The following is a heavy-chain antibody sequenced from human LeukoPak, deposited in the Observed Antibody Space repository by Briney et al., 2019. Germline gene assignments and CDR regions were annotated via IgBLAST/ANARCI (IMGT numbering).Heavy chain of an antibody. V-gene: IGHV3-48*03. D-gene: IGHD3-10*01. CDR3: WLYGWGSSSKHNWFDP. CDR2: ISSSGSTI. CDR1: GFTFNSYE. J-gene: IGHJ5*02. Sequence: GGSLRLSCAASGFTFNSYEMNWVRQAPGKGLEWVSYISSSGSTIYYADSVKGRFTISRDNAKNSLYLQMNSLRAEDTAVYYCWLYGWGSSSKHNWFDPWGQGTLVTVSS.